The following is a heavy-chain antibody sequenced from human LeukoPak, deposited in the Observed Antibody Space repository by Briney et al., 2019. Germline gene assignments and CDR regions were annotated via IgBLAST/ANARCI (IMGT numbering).Heavy chain of an antibody. D-gene: IGHD3-9*01. Sequence: ASVKVSCKASGYTFTSYDINWVRQATGQGLEWVGWMNPNSGNTGYAQKFQGRVTMTRNTSISTAYMELSSLRSEDTAVYYCAIDRQYYDILTGYYYYYGMDVWGQGTTVTVSS. CDR3: AIDRQYYDILTGYYYYYGMDV. CDR2: MNPNSGNT. CDR1: GYTFTSYD. V-gene: IGHV1-8*01. J-gene: IGHJ6*02.